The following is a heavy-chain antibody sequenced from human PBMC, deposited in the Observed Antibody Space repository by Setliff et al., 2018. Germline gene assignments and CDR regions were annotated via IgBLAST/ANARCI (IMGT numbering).Heavy chain of an antibody. D-gene: IGHD3-22*01. CDR1: GYTFTSYG. CDR3: ARAQTGMGSGYSYDPEGEYFQH. Sequence: ASVKVSCKASGYTFTSYGISWVRQAPGQGLEWMGWISAYNGNTNYAQKLQGRVTMTTDTSTSTAYMELRSLRSDDTAVYYCARAQTGMGSGYSYDPEGEYFQHWGQGSLVTVSS. V-gene: IGHV1-18*01. J-gene: IGHJ1*01. CDR2: ISAYNGNT.